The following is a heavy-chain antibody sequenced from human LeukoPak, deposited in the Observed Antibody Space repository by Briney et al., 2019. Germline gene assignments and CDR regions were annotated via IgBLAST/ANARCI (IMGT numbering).Heavy chain of an antibody. J-gene: IGHJ4*02. CDR1: GFTFSSYA. CDR3: ARTGCSSTSCYKYYFDY. Sequence: QPGGSLRLSCAASGFTFSSYAMHWVRQAPGKGLEWVAVISYDGSNKYYADSVKGRFTISRDNSKNTLYLQMNSLRAEDTAVYYCARTGCSSTSCYKYYFDYWGQGTLVTVSS. D-gene: IGHD2-2*02. V-gene: IGHV3-30-3*01. CDR2: ISYDGSNK.